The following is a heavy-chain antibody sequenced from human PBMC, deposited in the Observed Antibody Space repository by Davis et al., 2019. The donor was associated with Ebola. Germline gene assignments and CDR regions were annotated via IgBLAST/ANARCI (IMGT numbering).Heavy chain of an antibody. D-gene: IGHD5-24*01. CDR1: GFTFGHYA. CDR3: TRVSRWLQHFDY. V-gene: IGHV3-49*04. CDR2: IRSKAYGGTT. J-gene: IGHJ4*02. Sequence: GGSLRLSCTASGFTFGHYAMRWVRQAPGKGLEWVGFIRSKAYGGTTEYAASVKGRFTISRDDSKSIAYLQMNSLKTEDTAVYYCTRVSRWLQHFDYWGQGTLVTVSS.